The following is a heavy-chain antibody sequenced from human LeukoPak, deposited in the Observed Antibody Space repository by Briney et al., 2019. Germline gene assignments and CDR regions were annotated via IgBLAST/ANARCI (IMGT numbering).Heavy chain of an antibody. J-gene: IGHJ4*02. CDR2: FDHGDGET. V-gene: IGHV1-24*01. CDR3: AAGGIYRLLDY. D-gene: IGHD2-8*02. Sequence: ASVKVSCKVSGYTLTELSMHWVRQAPGKGLEWMGSFDHGDGETIYAQKFQDRVTMTEDSSTDTAHMELSSLRSEDTAVYYCAAGGIYRLLDYWGQGTLVSVSP. CDR1: GYTLTELS.